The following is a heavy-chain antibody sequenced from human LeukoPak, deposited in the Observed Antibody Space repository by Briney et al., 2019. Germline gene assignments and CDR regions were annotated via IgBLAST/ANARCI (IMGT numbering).Heavy chain of an antibody. CDR3: ARGRRIAVAHNWFDP. Sequence: ASVKVSCKASGYTFTSYDINWVRRATGQGLGWMGWMNPNSGNTGYAQKFQGRVTMTRNTSISTAYMELSSLRSEDTAVYYCARGRRIAVAHNWFDPWGQGTLVTVSS. J-gene: IGHJ5*02. D-gene: IGHD6-19*01. CDR1: GYTFTSYD. CDR2: MNPNSGNT. V-gene: IGHV1-8*01.